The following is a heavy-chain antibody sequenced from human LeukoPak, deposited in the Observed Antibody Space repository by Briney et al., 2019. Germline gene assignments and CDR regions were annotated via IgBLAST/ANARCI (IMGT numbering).Heavy chain of an antibody. Sequence: GGSLRLSCAASGFTFSSYAMHWVRQAPGKGLEWVEVISYDGSNKYYADTVKGRFTISRDNSKNTLNLQMNSLRAEDTAVYYCARASGSYSFDYWAQGTLVSVSS. CDR3: ARASGSYSFDY. V-gene: IGHV3-30-3*01. D-gene: IGHD1-26*01. J-gene: IGHJ4*02. CDR2: ISYDGSNK. CDR1: GFTFSSYA.